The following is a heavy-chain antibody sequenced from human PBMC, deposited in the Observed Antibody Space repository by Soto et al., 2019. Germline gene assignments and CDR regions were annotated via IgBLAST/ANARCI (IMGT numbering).Heavy chain of an antibody. D-gene: IGHD3-9*01. J-gene: IGHJ6*02. CDR3: AREGAGYDILTGRRPYGMDV. Sequence: PGESLKISCAASGFTVSSNYMSWVRQAPGKGLEWVSVIYSGGSTYYADSVKGRFTISRDNSKNTLYLQMNSLRAEDTAVYYCAREGAGYDILTGRRPYGMDVWGQGTTVTVSS. CDR1: GFTVSSNY. CDR2: IYSGGST. V-gene: IGHV3-53*01.